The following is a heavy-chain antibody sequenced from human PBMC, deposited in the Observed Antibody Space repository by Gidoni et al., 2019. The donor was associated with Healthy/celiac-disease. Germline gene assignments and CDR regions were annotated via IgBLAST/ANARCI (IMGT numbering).Heavy chain of an antibody. CDR2: IYWDDDK. CDR1: GFSLSTSGVG. Sequence: QITLKESGPTLVKPTQTLTLTCTFSGFSLSTSGVGVGWIRQPPGKALEWLALIYWDDDKRYSPSLKSRLTITKDNSKNQVVLTMTNMDPVDTATYYCAHRAETRHSWNWFDPWGQGTLVTVSS. V-gene: IGHV2-5*02. CDR3: AHRAETRHSWNWFDP. J-gene: IGHJ5*02.